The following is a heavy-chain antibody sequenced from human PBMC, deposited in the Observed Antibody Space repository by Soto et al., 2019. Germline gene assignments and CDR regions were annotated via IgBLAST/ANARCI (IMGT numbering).Heavy chain of an antibody. V-gene: IGHV4-34*01. CDR1: GGSFSGYY. Sequence: SESLSLTCAVYGGSFSGYYWSWIRQPPGKGLEWIGEINHSGSTNYNPSLKSRVTISVDTSKNQFSLKLSSVTAADTAVYYCAMENDYGDYVDGMDVWGQGTTVTVSS. J-gene: IGHJ6*02. D-gene: IGHD4-17*01. CDR2: INHSGST. CDR3: AMENDYGDYVDGMDV.